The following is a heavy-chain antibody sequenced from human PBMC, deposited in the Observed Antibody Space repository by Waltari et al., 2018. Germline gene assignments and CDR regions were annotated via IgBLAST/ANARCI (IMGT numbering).Heavy chain of an antibody. D-gene: IGHD1-20*01. V-gene: IGHV1-2*02. CDR3: ARSSITGTPFTFDY. CDR1: GYPFTGYY. CDR2: INPNSGGT. J-gene: IGHJ4*02. Sequence: QVQLVQSGAEVKKPGASVQVSCTASGYPFTGYYMHWVRHAPGQGLEWMGWINPNSGGTNYAQKFQGRVTMTRDTSISTAYMELSRLRSDDTAVYYCARSSITGTPFTFDYWGQGTLVTVSS.